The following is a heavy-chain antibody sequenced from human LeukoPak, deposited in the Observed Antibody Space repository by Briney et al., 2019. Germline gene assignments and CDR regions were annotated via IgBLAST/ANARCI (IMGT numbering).Heavy chain of an antibody. CDR1: GGSISSYY. CDR3: AREVVGVVQYYYYYMDV. D-gene: IGHD3-3*01. Sequence: PSETLSLTCTVSGGSISSYYWTWIRQPAGKGLEWIGRIYTSGSTNYNPSLKSRVTMSVDTSKNQFSLKLSSVTAADTAVYYCAREVVGVVQYYYYYMDVWGKGTTVTVSS. CDR2: IYTSGST. J-gene: IGHJ6*03. V-gene: IGHV4-4*07.